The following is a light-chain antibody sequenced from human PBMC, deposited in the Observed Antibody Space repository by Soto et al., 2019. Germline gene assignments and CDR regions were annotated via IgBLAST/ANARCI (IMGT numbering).Light chain of an antibody. Sequence: QSALTQPASVSGSPGQSITISCTGTSSDIGGYNYVSWYQQYPGKAPKLMIYEVSLRPSGVPNRFSGSKSGYTASLTISGLQPEDEADYYCSSYTISSTRVFGGGTKLTVL. V-gene: IGLV2-14*01. CDR3: SSYTISSTRV. CDR1: SSDIGGYNY. J-gene: IGLJ3*02. CDR2: EVS.